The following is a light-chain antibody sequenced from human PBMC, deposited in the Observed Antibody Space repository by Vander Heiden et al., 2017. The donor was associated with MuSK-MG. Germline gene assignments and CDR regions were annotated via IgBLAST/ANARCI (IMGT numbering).Light chain of an antibody. CDR1: SSNIGTNF. Sequence: QSVLTQPPSASGTPGPRVTISCSGSSSNIGTNFVYWYQHLPGTAPKLLIYKNNQRPSGVPDRFSGSKSDTSASLAISGLRSEDEADYYCAAWDDSLSGHWVFGGGTKLTVL. V-gene: IGLV1-47*01. J-gene: IGLJ3*02. CDR2: KNN. CDR3: AAWDDSLSGHWV.